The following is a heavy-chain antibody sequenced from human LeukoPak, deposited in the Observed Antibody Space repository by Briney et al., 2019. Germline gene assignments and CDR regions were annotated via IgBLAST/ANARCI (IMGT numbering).Heavy chain of an antibody. CDR1: GGSISSFH. D-gene: IGHD3-22*01. Sequence: ASETLSLTCTVSGGSISSFHWSWIRQPPGKGLEWIGSIYYSGSTNYNPSLKSRVTISVDTSKNQFSLKLTSVTAADTAVYYCARFLLYYDSSTYPNWFDPWGQGTLVTVSS. CDR2: IYYSGST. CDR3: ARFLLYYDSSTYPNWFDP. V-gene: IGHV4-59*08. J-gene: IGHJ5*02.